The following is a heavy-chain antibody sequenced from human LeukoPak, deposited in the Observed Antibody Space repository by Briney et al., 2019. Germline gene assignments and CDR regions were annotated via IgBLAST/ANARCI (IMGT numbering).Heavy chain of an antibody. D-gene: IGHD6-13*01. J-gene: IGHJ5*02. CDR1: AFTFSSYA. Sequence: GGSLRLSCAASAFTFSSYAMTWVRQAPGKGLEWVSAISGSGGSTYYADSVKGRFTISRDNSKNTLYLQMNSLRAEDTAVYYCAKRIAAAGTRWFDPWGQGTLVTASS. CDR2: ISGSGGST. CDR3: AKRIAAAGTRWFDP. V-gene: IGHV3-23*01.